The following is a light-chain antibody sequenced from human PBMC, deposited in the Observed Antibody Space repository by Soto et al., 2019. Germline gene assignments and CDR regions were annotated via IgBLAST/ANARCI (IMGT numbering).Light chain of an antibody. J-gene: IGLJ3*02. V-gene: IGLV1-44*01. CDR3: EAWDDSLNGVV. CDR2: SNN. CDR1: SHNIGINT. Sequence: QSVLTQPPSASGTPGQRVTISYSGSSHNIGINTVNWYQQLPGTAPKLLIYSNNQRPSGVPDRFSGSKSGTSASLAISGLQSEDEADYYCEAWDDSLNGVVFGGGTKLTVL.